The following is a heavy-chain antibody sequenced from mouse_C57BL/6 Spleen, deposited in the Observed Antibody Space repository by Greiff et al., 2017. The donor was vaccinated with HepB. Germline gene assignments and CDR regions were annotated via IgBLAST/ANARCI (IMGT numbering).Heavy chain of an antibody. V-gene: IGHV14-1*01. Sequence: VQLQQSGAELVRPGASVKLSCTASGFNIKDYYMHWVKQRPEQGLEWIGRIDPEDGDTEYAPKFQGKATMTADTSSNTAYLQLSSLTSEDTAVYYCTTHYSNYDYFDYWGQGTTLTVSS. CDR1: GFNIKDYY. CDR3: TTHYSNYDYFDY. CDR2: IDPEDGDT. J-gene: IGHJ2*01. D-gene: IGHD2-5*01.